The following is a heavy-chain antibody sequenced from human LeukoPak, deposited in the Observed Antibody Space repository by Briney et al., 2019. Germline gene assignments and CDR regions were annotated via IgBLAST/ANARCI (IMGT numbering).Heavy chain of an antibody. CDR2: INAGNGNT. V-gene: IGHV1-3*01. Sequence: GASVKVSCKASEYSFTSYATHWVRQAPGQRLEWMGGINAGNGNTKYSQKFQGRVTITRDTSASTAYMELSSVRSEDTAAYYCARGLGLLWFGYYYYGMDVWGQGTTVTVSS. D-gene: IGHD3-10*01. J-gene: IGHJ6*02. CDR3: ARGLGLLWFGYYYYGMDV. CDR1: EYSFTSYA.